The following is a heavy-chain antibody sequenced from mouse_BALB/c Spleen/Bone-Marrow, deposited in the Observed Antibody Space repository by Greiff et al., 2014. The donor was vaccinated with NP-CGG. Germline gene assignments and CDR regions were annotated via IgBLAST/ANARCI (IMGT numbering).Heavy chain of an antibody. CDR3: ARYYRYDGFAY. V-gene: IGHV1-7*01. Sequence: QVQLKESGAELAKPGASVKMSCKAPGYTFTSYWMHWVKQRPGQGLEWIGYINPSTGYTEYNQKFKDKATLTADKSSSTAYMQLSSLTSEDSAVYYCARYYRYDGFAYWGQGTLVTVSA. J-gene: IGHJ3*01. CDR2: INPSTGYT. D-gene: IGHD2-14*01. CDR1: GYTFTSYW.